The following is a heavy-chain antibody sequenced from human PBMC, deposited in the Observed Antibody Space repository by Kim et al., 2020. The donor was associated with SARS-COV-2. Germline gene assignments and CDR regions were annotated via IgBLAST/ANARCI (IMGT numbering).Heavy chain of an antibody. CDR3: ARGNYHESMSLCYFYNGMDV. CDR2: ISYDGRNK. Sequence: GGSLRLSCAASGLSFDDSAMNWVRQAPGKGLEWLAVISYDGRNKDYADSVKGRFTISRDNPKRTLFLQMNSLRVEDTGVYYCARGNYHESMSLCYFYNGMDVWGQGTTVTVSS. V-gene: IGHV3-30-3*01. D-gene: IGHD3-22*01. J-gene: IGHJ6*02. CDR1: GLSFDDSA.